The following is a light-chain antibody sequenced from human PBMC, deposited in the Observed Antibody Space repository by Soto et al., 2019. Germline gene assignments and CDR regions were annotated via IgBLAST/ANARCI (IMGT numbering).Light chain of an antibody. Sequence: QSVLTQPPSASGSPGQSVTISCTGTSSDVGGYNYVSWYQQHPGKAPKLMIYEVSKWPSGVPDRFSGSKSGNTASLTVSGLQAEDEADYYCSSYAGSNTVVSGGGTKLTVL. V-gene: IGLV2-8*01. CDR1: SSDVGGYNY. J-gene: IGLJ2*01. CDR3: SSYAGSNTVV. CDR2: EVS.